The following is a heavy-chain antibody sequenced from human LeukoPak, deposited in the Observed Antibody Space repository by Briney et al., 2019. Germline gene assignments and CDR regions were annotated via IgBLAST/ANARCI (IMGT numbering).Heavy chain of an antibody. V-gene: IGHV1-18*01. J-gene: IGHJ5*02. CDR2: ISPHNGNT. D-gene: IGHD2-15*01. CDR3: ARGGSGGSGGLFDP. CDR1: GYTFTNYG. Sequence: ATEKVSCKASGYTFTNYGISWVRQAPGQGLEWMGWISPHNGNTIYAQKLQGRVTMTTDTSTSTAYMDLRSLRSDDTAVYYCARGGSGGSGGLFDPWGQGTLVTVSS.